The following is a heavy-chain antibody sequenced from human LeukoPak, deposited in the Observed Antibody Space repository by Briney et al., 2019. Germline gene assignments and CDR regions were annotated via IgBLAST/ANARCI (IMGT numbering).Heavy chain of an antibody. CDR2: IWYGGSNK. CDR1: GFTFSSYG. V-gene: IGHV3-33*08. Sequence: GGSLRLSCAASGFTFSSYGMHWVRQAPGKGLEWVAVIWYGGSNKYYADSVKGRFTISRDNSKNTLYLQMYSLRAEDTAVYYCAREDLYYDILTGFDYWGQGTLVTVSS. CDR3: AREDLYYDILTGFDY. J-gene: IGHJ4*02. D-gene: IGHD3-9*01.